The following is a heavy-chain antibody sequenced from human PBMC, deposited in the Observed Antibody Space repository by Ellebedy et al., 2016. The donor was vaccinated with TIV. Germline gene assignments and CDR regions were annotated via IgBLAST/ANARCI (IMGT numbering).Heavy chain of an antibody. V-gene: IGHV3-30*02. J-gene: IGHJ3*02. CDR1: GFTFSSYG. D-gene: IGHD2-21*01. Sequence: GESLKISCAASGFTFSSYGMYWVRQAPGKGLEWAAFIQYDESDKHYTDSVKGRFTISRDNSKNTLYLQMNSLRAEDTAVYYCAKLIQHTDRDAVHIWGQGTMVTVSS. CDR3: AKLIQHTDRDAVHI. CDR2: IQYDESDK.